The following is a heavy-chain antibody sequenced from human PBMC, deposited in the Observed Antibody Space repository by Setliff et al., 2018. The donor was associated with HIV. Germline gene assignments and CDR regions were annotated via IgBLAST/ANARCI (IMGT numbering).Heavy chain of an antibody. CDR1: GFTFTNAW. CDR3: TTPEGDYDFWSGYSPIFDH. D-gene: IGHD3-3*01. V-gene: IGHV3-15*01. J-gene: IGHJ4*02. Sequence: PGESLKISCATSGFTFTNAWMSWVRQAPGKGLEWVGRIKSKTDGGTTDYAAPVKGRFTISRDDSKNTLFLQMNSLKIEDTAVYYCTTPEGDYDFWSGYSPIFDHWGQGTLVTV. CDR2: IKSKTDGGTT.